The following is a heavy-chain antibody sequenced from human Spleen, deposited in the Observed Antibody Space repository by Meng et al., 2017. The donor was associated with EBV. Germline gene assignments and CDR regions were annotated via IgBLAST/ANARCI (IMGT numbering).Heavy chain of an antibody. CDR2: IYDSGSA. D-gene: IGHD4-17*01. CDR3: ATVDYGDYEFDY. V-gene: IGHV4-61*01. CDR1: GGSVSSGIYY. Sequence: QGRLKESGPGVVKASETLSLMCTVSGGSVSSGIYYWSWIRQPPGKGLEWIGYIYDSGSANYNPSLKSRVTISIDMSKNQFSLKLSSVTAADTAVYYCATVDYGDYEFDYWGQGTLVTVSS. J-gene: IGHJ4*02.